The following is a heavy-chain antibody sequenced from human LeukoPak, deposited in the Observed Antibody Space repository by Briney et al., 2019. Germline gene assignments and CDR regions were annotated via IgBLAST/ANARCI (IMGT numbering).Heavy chain of an antibody. CDR2: IREDGSEK. D-gene: IGHD3-10*01. CDR1: GFTVSSNY. Sequence: GGSLRLSCAASGFTVSSNYMSWVRQAPGKGLEWVTNIREDGSEKYYVDSVKGRFTISRDNAKNSLYLQTNSLRAEDTAVFYCARDWRSVVRGRITQGGGFDIWGQGTMVTVSS. V-gene: IGHV3-7*04. CDR3: ARDWRSVVRGRITQGGGFDI. J-gene: IGHJ3*02.